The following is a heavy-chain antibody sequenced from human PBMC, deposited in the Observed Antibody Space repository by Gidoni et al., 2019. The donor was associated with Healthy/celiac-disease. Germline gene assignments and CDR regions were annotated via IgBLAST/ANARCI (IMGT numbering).Heavy chain of an antibody. J-gene: IGHJ6*02. CDR2: ISGSGGST. Sequence: EVQLVESGGGLVKPGGSLRLSWAASGFTLSSYAMSWVRQAPGKGLEWVSAISGSGGSTYYADSVKGRFTISRDNSKNTLYLQMNSLRAEDTAVYYCATAALHLRYYYGMDVWGQGTTVTVSS. CDR3: ATAALHLRYYYGMDV. V-gene: IGHV3-23*04. CDR1: GFTLSSYA. D-gene: IGHD2-15*01.